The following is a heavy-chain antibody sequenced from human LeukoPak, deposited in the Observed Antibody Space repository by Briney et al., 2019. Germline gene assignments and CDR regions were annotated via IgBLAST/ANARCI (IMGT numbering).Heavy chain of an antibody. CDR3: ARDLVAGSGSLDY. Sequence: PGGSLRLSCAASGFSLTNYWMHWVRQAPGKGLVWVSRIRTDGNDTGYADSVKGRFTISRDNAKNTLYLQINSLRDEDTAVYYCARDLVAGSGSLDYWGQGTLVTVSS. J-gene: IGHJ4*02. D-gene: IGHD3-10*01. CDR2: IRTDGNDT. CDR1: GFSLTNYW. V-gene: IGHV3-74*01.